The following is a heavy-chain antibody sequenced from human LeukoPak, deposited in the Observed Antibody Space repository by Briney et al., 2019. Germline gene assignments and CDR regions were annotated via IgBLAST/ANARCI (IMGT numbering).Heavy chain of an antibody. CDR3: AMDKAFNSFDL. D-gene: IGHD2-21*01. CDR2: VKEDGSAK. V-gene: IGHV3-7*04. J-gene: IGHJ5*02. Sequence: GGSLRLSCAASGFTFSTSWRTWLRQAPGKGLEWGANVKEDGSAKKYVDFVKGRFTISRDNAKNALYLKRNTLRAEDTAVYYCAMDKAFNSFDLCGQGTLFIVSS. CDR1: GFTFSTSW.